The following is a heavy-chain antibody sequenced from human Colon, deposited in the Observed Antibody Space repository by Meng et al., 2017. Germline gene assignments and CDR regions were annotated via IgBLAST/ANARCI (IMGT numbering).Heavy chain of an antibody. CDR2: ISSSSTYI. J-gene: IGHJ6*02. D-gene: IGHD6-6*01. Sequence: GESLKISCAASGITFSTYSMHWVRQAQGKGLEWVASISSSSTYIYYEDSVKRRFIISRDNAKKSLYLQLSSLRAEDTAVYYCARDSSAGRDYYYGMDVWGQGTTVTVSS. V-gene: IGHV3-21*01. CDR3: ARDSSAGRDYYYGMDV. CDR1: GITFSTYS.